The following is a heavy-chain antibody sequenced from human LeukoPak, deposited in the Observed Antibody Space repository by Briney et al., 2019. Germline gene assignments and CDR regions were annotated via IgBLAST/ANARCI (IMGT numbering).Heavy chain of an antibody. V-gene: IGHV4-59*12. D-gene: IGHD2-2*01. CDR3: ARDVVPAAKGLNWFDP. CDR1: GGSISSYY. CDR2: IYYSGST. J-gene: IGHJ5*02. Sequence: SETLSLTCTVSGGSISSYYWSWIRQPPGKGLEWIGYIYYSGSTNYNPSLKSRVTISVDRSKNQFSLKLSSVTAADTAVYYCARDVVPAAKGLNWFDPWGQGTLVTVSS.